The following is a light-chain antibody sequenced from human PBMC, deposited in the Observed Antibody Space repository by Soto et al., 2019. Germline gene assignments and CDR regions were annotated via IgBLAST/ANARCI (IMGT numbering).Light chain of an antibody. CDR3: QQYHNWPPQYT. Sequence: EIVMTQSPASLSVSPGDGATLSCRASQSVASNVAWYQQKPGQGPRLLIHGASTRAVGVPARVSGIGSGTDFTLTSSSLQYEDFAVYYCQQYHNWPPQYTFGQGTKLQIK. V-gene: IGKV3-15*01. J-gene: IGKJ2*01. CDR1: QSVASN. CDR2: GAS.